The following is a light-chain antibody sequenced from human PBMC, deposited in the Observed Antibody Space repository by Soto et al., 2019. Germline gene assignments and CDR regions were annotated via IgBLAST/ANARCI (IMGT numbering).Light chain of an antibody. V-gene: IGLV4-69*01. CDR3: QTGGTGII. CDR1: SGHSSYA. Sequence: QPVLTQSPSASASLGASVKLTCTLSSGHSSYAIAWHQQQPEKGPRYLMKLNSDGSHSKGDGIPDRFSGSSSGAERYLTISSLQSEDEADYYCQTGGTGIIFGTGTKVTVL. CDR2: LNSDGSH. J-gene: IGLJ1*01.